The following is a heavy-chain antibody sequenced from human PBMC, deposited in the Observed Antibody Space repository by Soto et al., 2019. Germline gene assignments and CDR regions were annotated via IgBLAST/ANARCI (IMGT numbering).Heavy chain of an antibody. CDR1: GFTFSNYA. CDR3: AKARPSGGYYYVEAFDV. V-gene: IGHV3-23*01. D-gene: IGHD3-22*01. J-gene: IGHJ3*01. CDR2: VSSTGTSP. Sequence: QPGGSLRLSCSASGFTFSNYAMSWVRQYTGKGLEWVSGVSSTGTSPYYAGSVQGRFTISRDNSKNMFYLQMKSLRAEDTAIYYCAKARPSGGYYYVEAFDVWGQGTMVTVSS.